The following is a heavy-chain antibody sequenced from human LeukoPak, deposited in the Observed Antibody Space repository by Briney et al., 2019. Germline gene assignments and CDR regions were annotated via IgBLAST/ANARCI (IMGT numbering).Heavy chain of an antibody. CDR2: INSDGSGT. V-gene: IGHV3-74*01. CDR1: GFTFSTYW. Sequence: GGSLRLSCAASGFTFSTYWMHWVRQAPGKGLVWVSRINSDGSGTGFADSLNGRFTISRDNVKNILYLQMNSLRAEDTAVYYCVREFYSALWDWGQGTLVTVSS. CDR3: VREFYSALWD. J-gene: IGHJ4*02. D-gene: IGHD2-21*01.